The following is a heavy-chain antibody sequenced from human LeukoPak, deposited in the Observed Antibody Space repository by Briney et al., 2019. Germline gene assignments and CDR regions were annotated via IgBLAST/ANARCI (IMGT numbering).Heavy chain of an antibody. CDR2: ISVYSGST. J-gene: IGHJ4*02. CDR3: ASDGDIAVAGTGGFDY. V-gene: IGHV1-18*01. D-gene: IGHD6-19*01. Sequence: ASVSVSCRSSVGTLSIYAISWVRQAPGQEREGRGGISVYSGSTKCAQKFQGRLTMNTDTHTRTPYIELRGLRSDDSAVFYCASDGDIAVAGTGGFDYWGQGTLVTVSS. CDR1: VGTLSIYA.